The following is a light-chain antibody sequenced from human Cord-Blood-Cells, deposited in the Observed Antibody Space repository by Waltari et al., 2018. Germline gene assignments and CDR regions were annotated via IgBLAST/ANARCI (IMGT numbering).Light chain of an antibody. CDR2: KAS. Sequence: DIQITQSPSTLSASVGDRATITCRASQSISSWLAWYQPKPGKAPKLLIYKASSLESGVPSRFSGSGSGTEFTLTISSLQPDDFATYYCQQYNSYSPVTFGQGTKLEIK. V-gene: IGKV1-5*03. J-gene: IGKJ2*01. CDR1: QSISSW. CDR3: QQYNSYSPVT.